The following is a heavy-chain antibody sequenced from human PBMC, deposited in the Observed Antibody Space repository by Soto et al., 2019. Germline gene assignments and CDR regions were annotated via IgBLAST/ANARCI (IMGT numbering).Heavy chain of an antibody. Sequence: GVLRLSCAASGFTFSSYAMSWVRRAPGKGLEWVSAISGSGGSTYYADSVKGRFTISRDNSKNTLYLQMNSLRAEDTAVYYCAKLDVPFILPIAAAGLYYFDCWGQGTRVTVSS. CDR1: GFTFSSYA. CDR2: ISGSGGST. CDR3: AKLDVPFILPIAAAGLYYFDC. D-gene: IGHD6-13*01. J-gene: IGHJ4*02. V-gene: IGHV3-23*01.